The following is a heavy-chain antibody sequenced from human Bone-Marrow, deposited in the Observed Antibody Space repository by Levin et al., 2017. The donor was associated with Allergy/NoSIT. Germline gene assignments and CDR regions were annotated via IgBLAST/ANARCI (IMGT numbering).Heavy chain of an antibody. V-gene: IGHV3-74*01. CDR3: AKFYGVSYVDY. J-gene: IGHJ4*02. D-gene: IGHD2/OR15-2a*01. Sequence: SCAASGFTFSSHWMHWVRQAPGKGLEWVSRIKSDGNDANYADSVKGRFTVSRDNAKNTLYLQMNSLRAEDTAVYYCAKFYGVSYVDYWGQGTLVTVSS. CDR1: GFTFSSHW. CDR2: IKSDGNDA.